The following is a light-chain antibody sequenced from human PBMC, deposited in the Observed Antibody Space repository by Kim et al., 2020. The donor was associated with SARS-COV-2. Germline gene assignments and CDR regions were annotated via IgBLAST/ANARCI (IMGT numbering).Light chain of an antibody. J-gene: IGLJ1*01. CDR3: HSRDTSGNPPHV. CDR1: NLITYY. V-gene: IGLV3-19*01. Sequence: LGQTVKHTCQGGNLITYYARWYQQQPGQAPVLVIYDKNNRPSGITDRFSGSSSGNTASLTITGAQAEDEADYYCHSRDTSGNPPHVFGTGTKVTVL. CDR2: DKN.